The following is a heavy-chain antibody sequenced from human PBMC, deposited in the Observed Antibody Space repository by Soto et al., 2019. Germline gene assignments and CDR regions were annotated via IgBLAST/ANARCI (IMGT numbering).Heavy chain of an antibody. CDR3: ARSVTP. Sequence: PSETLSLTCAFYGGSFSGYYWSWIRQPPGKGLEWIGEINHSGSTNYNPSLKSRVTISVDTSKNQFSLKLSSVTAADTAVYYCARSVTPWGQGTLVTVSS. D-gene: IGHD3-10*01. V-gene: IGHV4-34*01. CDR2: INHSGST. CDR1: GGSFSGYY. J-gene: IGHJ5*02.